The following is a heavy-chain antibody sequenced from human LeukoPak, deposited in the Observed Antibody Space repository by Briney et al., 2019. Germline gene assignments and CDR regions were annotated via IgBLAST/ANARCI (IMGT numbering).Heavy chain of an antibody. CDR1: GGSISSYY. CDR2: IYYSGST. D-gene: IGHD1-26*01. V-gene: IGHV4-59*08. Sequence: SETLSLTCTVSGGSISSYYWSWIRQPPGKGLEWIGYIYYSGSTKYNPSLKSRVTISVDTSKNQFSLKLSSVTAADTAVYYCARHPYSGSYPGDFDYWGQGTLVTVSS. CDR3: ARHPYSGSYPGDFDY. J-gene: IGHJ4*02.